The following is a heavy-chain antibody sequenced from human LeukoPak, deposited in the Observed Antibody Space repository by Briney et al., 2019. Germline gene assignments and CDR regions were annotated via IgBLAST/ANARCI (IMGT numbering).Heavy chain of an antibody. V-gene: IGHV3-23*01. CDR2: ISCSGGST. CDR1: GFTFSSYA. Sequence: GGSLRLSCAASGFTFSSYAMRWVRQAPGKGLEWVSAISCSGGSTYYADSVKGRFTISRDNSKNTLYLQMNSLRAEDTAVYYCAKAYCSGGSCYFDYWGQGTLVTVSS. D-gene: IGHD2-15*01. J-gene: IGHJ4*02. CDR3: AKAYCSGGSCYFDY.